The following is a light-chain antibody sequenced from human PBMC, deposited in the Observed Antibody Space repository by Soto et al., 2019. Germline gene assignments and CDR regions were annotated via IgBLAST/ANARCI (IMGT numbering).Light chain of an antibody. V-gene: IGKV3-15*01. CDR1: QSVANS. J-gene: IGKJ4*01. CDR2: RAS. Sequence: EIVMTQSPATLSVSPGERVTLSCRASQSVANSLVWYQQKPGQAPRLLIYRASTRASGVPARFSGSGSGTEFTLTISSLQSEDSAIYYCQKYYDWPRTFGGGTKVEIK. CDR3: QKYYDWPRT.